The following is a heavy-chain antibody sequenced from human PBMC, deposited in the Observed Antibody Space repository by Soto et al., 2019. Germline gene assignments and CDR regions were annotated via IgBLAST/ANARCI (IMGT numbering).Heavy chain of an antibody. Sequence: SATLSLTCTVSGGSIKNGDYFWGWIRQPPGKGLEWIGSVHSSGGTYYNSSLNGRVTISIDTYNNHFSLNLISVTAAETAVYFCSSILVGATRHSGFDSWGQGTLVTVSS. V-gene: IGHV4-39*02. J-gene: IGHJ4*02. CDR1: GGSIKNGDYF. CDR3: SSILVGATRHSGFDS. CDR2: VHSSGGT. D-gene: IGHD2-15*01.